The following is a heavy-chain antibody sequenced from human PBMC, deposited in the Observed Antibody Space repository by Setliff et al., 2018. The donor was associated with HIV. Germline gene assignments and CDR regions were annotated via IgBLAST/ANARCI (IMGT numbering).Heavy chain of an antibody. D-gene: IGHD3-3*01. Sequence: GASVKVSCKASRSTFNSHTINWVRQAPGQGLDWMGRIIPILGVANYAQRFQGKVTIPADKSTSTAYMELTSLRFDDTAMYYCVRGVQSPPHYSYYYMDVWGEGTMVTVSS. CDR2: IIPILGVA. J-gene: IGHJ6*03. V-gene: IGHV1-69*02. CDR1: RSTFNSHT. CDR3: VRGVQSPPHYSYYYMDV.